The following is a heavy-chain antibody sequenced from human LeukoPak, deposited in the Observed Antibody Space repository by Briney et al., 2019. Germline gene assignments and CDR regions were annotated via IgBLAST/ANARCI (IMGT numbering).Heavy chain of an antibody. CDR1: GYTFTSYG. Sequence: ASVKVSCKASGYTFTSYGISWVRQAPGQGLEWMGWISAYNGNTNYAQKLQGRVTMTTDTSTSTAYMELRSLRSDDTAVYYCARVHGIGGDYYCFDYWGQGTLVTVSS. CDR3: ARVHGIGGDYYCFDY. V-gene: IGHV1-18*01. D-gene: IGHD2-21*02. CDR2: ISAYNGNT. J-gene: IGHJ4*02.